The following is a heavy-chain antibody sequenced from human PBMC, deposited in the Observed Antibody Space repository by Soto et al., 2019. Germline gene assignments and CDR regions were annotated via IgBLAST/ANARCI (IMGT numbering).Heavy chain of an antibody. D-gene: IGHD2-21*01. CDR3: ARSDGYNCNWLDS. CDR2: MNPNSGNT. Sequence: QVQLVQSGAEVKTPGASVKVSCKASGYTFATYDINWVRQAPGQGLEWRGWMNPNSGNTGYAQKFQGRLTMTRDTALSVAHMELSSLRNEDPAVYYCARSDGYNCNWLDSWGQGTLVTVSA. J-gene: IGHJ5*01. CDR1: GYTFATYD. V-gene: IGHV1-8*01.